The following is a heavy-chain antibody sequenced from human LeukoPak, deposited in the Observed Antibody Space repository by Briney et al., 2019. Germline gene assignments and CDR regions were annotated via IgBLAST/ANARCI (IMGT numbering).Heavy chain of an antibody. CDR3: AKGQNRDPYDYGDHDPFDY. J-gene: IGHJ4*02. CDR2: ISGSGGST. D-gene: IGHD4-17*01. Sequence: PGGSLRLSCAASGFTFSSYAMSWVRQAPGKGLEWVSAISGSGGSTYYADSVKGRFTISRDNSKNTLYLQMNSLRAEDTAVYYCAKGQNRDPYDYGDHDPFDYWGQGTLVTVSS. V-gene: IGHV3-23*01. CDR1: GFTFSSYA.